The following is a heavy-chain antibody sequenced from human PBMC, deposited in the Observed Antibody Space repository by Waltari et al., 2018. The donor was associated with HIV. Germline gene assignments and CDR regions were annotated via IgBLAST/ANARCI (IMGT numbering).Heavy chain of an antibody. Sequence: EVQLVGSGGGWVQPGGSLHPACAGSGLPFSTYDKMWVRQAPGKGLEWISYISADGTKYYADSVKGRFSISRDNAKNSLYLQMNSLRAEDTAVYYCAKAVGDTSGRYWGGDVWGQGTTVTVSS. J-gene: IGHJ6*02. CDR2: ISADGTK. CDR1: GLPFSTYD. V-gene: IGHV3-48*03. CDR3: AKAVGDTSGRYWGGDV. D-gene: IGHD6-19*01.